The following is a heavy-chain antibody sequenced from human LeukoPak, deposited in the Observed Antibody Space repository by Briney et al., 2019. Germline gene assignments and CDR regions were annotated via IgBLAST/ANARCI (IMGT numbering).Heavy chain of an antibody. Sequence: PGGSLTLSCAASGFTFSTYAERWSRQAPGKGLEWVSIISCSGGSTYYAHSVKGRVTISRDNYKNTLSLQMNPLSAENTAVYYCAKARLTTTAFDYWGQGTLVTVSS. CDR3: AKARLTTTAFDY. J-gene: IGHJ4*02. CDR2: ISCSGGST. V-gene: IGHV3-23*01. D-gene: IGHD1-1*01. CDR1: GFTFSTYA.